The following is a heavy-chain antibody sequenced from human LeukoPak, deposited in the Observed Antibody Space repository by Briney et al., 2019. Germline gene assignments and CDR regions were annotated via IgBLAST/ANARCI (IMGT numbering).Heavy chain of an antibody. J-gene: IGHJ5*02. CDR3: AGGKRTTATNNWFDP. D-gene: IGHD4-17*01. V-gene: IGHV3-21*01. CDR2: ISSSSSYI. Sequence: GGSLRLSCAASGFTFSSYSMNWIRQAPGKGLEWVSSISSSSSYIYYADSVKGRFTISKDNAKNSLYLQMNSLRAEDTAVYYCAGGKRTTATNNWFDPWGQGTLVTVSS. CDR1: GFTFSSYS.